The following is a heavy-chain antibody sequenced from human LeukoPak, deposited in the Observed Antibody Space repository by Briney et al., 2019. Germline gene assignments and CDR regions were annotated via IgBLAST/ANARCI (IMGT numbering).Heavy chain of an antibody. D-gene: IGHD2-2*01. CDR2: IYHSGST. V-gene: IGHV4-30-2*01. Sequence: SQTLFLTCAVSGGSISSGGYSWSWIRQPPGKGLEWIGYIYHSGSTYYNPSLKSRVTISVDRSKNQFSLRLSSVTAADTAVYYCARGTWSCSSTSCLNWFDPWGQGTLVTVSS. CDR3: ARGTWSCSSTSCLNWFDP. J-gene: IGHJ5*02. CDR1: GGSISSGGYS.